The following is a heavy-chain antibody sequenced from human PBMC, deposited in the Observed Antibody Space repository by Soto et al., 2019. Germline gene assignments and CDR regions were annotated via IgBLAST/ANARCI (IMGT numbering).Heavy chain of an antibody. V-gene: IGHV2-5*02. CDR1: GFSLSTSGVG. CDR3: AHVPDAYCGGDCLNWFDP. J-gene: IGHJ5*02. D-gene: IGHD2-21*01. Sequence: HINFGRSGPTLVNPTQTLTLTCTFSGFSLSTSGVGVGWIRQPPGKALEWLALIYWDDDKRYSPSLKSRLTITKDTSKNQVVLTMTNMDPVDTATYYCAHVPDAYCGGDCLNWFDPWGQGTLVTVSS. CDR2: IYWDDDK.